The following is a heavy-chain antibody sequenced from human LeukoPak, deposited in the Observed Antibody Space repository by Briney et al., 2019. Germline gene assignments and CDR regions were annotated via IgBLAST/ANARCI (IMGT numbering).Heavy chain of an antibody. J-gene: IGHJ4*02. D-gene: IGHD3-22*01. Sequence: PGGSLRLSCAASGFTFDDYGMSWVRQAPGKGLEWVSGINWNGGSTGYADSVKGRFTISRDNAKNSLYLQMNSLRAEDTALYYCAKLPYSSGSKYYFDYWGQGTLVTVSS. V-gene: IGHV3-20*04. CDR2: INWNGGST. CDR1: GFTFDDYG. CDR3: AKLPYSSGSKYYFDY.